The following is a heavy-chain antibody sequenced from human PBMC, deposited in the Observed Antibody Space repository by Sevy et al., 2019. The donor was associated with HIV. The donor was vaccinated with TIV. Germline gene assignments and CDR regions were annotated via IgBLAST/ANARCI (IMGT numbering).Heavy chain of an antibody. J-gene: IGHJ6*02. Sequence: SETLSLTCTVSGDSISSGDSFWSWIRQPAGRGLEWIGRIHASGRTMYNPSLKSRLTLSVDTSKNQFSLELTSVTAADTAVYYCARDGTKRDYYYAMDVWGQGTPVTVSS. CDR2: IHASGRT. V-gene: IGHV4-61*02. CDR1: GDSISSGDSF. D-gene: IGHD1-26*01. CDR3: ARDGTKRDYYYAMDV.